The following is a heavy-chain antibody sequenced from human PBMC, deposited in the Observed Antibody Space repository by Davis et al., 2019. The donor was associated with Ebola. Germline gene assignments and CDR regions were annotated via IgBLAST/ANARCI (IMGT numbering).Heavy chain of an antibody. CDR2: ISYNGII. V-gene: IGHV4-59*01. CDR3: ARGEHVGMATDFDY. D-gene: IGHD5-24*01. J-gene: IGHJ4*02. CDR1: GFSISDYF. Sequence: MPLETLSLTCSVSGFSISDYFWNWIRQPPGQGLEWIGYISYNGIINYNPSLKSRVTMSLDTSKNRFSLKLTSVTVADTARYFCARGEHVGMATDFDYWGQGILVTVSS.